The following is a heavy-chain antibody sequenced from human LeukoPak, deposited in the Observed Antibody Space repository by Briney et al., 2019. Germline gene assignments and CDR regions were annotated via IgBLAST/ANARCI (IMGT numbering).Heavy chain of an antibody. D-gene: IGHD2-2*01. Sequence: NSSETLSLTCTVSGGSISSGGYYWSWIRQHPGKGLKWIGYIYYSGSTYYNPSLKSRVTISVDTSKNQFSLKLSSVTAADTAVYYCAGPADIVVVPAATGYRAFDIWGQGTMVTVSS. V-gene: IGHV4-31*03. CDR3: AGPADIVVVPAATGYRAFDI. CDR2: IYYSGST. J-gene: IGHJ3*02. CDR1: GGSISSGGYY.